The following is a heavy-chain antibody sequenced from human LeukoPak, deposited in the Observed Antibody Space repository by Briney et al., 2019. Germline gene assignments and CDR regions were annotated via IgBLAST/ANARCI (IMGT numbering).Heavy chain of an antibody. Sequence: GGSLRLSCAASGFTFSSYAMHWARQAPGKGLEWVAVISYDGSNKYYADSVKGRFTISRDNSKNTLYLQMNSLRAEDTAVYYCARDKHDYGGIFDYWGQGTLVTVSS. CDR2: ISYDGSNK. D-gene: IGHD4-23*01. CDR3: ARDKHDYGGIFDY. V-gene: IGHV3-30-3*01. J-gene: IGHJ4*02. CDR1: GFTFSSYA.